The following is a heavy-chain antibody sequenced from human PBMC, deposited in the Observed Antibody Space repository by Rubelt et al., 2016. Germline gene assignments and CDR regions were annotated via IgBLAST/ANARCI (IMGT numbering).Heavy chain of an antibody. CDR2: ISSSSSYI. V-gene: IGHV3-21*02. CDR3: ARGWCLV. D-gene: IGHD4/OR15-4a*01. CDR1: GFTFSSYS. J-gene: IGHJ3*01. Sequence: DVQLLESGGGLLQPGGSLRLSCAASGFTFSSYSMNWVRQAPGKGLEWVSSISSSSSYIYYADSVKGRFTISRDNAKNALYLQRNGLGAEDTAVYYCARGWCLVWGQGTMVTVSS.